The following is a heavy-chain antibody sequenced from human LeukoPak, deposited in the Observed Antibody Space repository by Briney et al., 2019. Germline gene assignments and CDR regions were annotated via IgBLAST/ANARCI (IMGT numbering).Heavy chain of an antibody. CDR1: GFTFGAYY. CDR2: IKQDGSEK. CDR3: ARMSGIAVAAIWISYFDY. V-gene: IGHV3-7*03. D-gene: IGHD6-19*01. Sequence: GESLRLPCAASGFTFGAYYMTWVRQAPGKGLEWVANIKQDGSEKYYVDSVKGRFTISRDNANNSLYPQMNSLRAEDTAVYYCARMSGIAVAAIWISYFDYWGHGTLVTVSS. J-gene: IGHJ4*01.